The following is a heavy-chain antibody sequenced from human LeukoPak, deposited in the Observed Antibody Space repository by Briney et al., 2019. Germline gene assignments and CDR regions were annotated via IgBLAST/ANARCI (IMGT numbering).Heavy chain of an antibody. V-gene: IGHV4-34*01. Sequence: SETLSLTCAVYGGSFSGYYWSWIRQPPGKGLEWIGEINHSGSTNYNPSLKSRVTISVDTSKNQFSLKLSSVTAADTAVYYCAGGSYCGGDCYDGWFDPWGQGTLVTVSS. CDR1: GGSFSGYY. CDR2: INHSGST. D-gene: IGHD2-21*02. CDR3: AGGSYCGGDCYDGWFDP. J-gene: IGHJ5*02.